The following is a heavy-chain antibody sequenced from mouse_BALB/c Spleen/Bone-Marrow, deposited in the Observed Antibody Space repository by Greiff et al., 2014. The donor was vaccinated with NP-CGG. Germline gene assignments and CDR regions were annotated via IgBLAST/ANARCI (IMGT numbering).Heavy chain of an antibody. CDR2: ILPGSGST. CDR1: GYTFSSYW. Sequence: LVESGAELMKPGASVKISCKTSGYTFSSYWIEWVKQRPGHGLEWIGEILPGSGSTNSNEKFKGKATFTADTSSNTAYMQLSSLTSEDSAVYYCARELEFRLAYWGQGTLVTVSA. D-gene: IGHD3-1*01. V-gene: IGHV1-9*01. CDR3: ARELEFRLAY. J-gene: IGHJ3*01.